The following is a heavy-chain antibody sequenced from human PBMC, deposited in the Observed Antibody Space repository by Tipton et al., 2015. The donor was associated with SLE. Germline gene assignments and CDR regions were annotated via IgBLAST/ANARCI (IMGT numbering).Heavy chain of an antibody. CDR1: GGSFSGYY. CDR2: INHSGIT. V-gene: IGHV4-34*01. CDR3: AREVRRTWRAFDV. Sequence: TLSLTCAVYGGSFSGYYWSWIRQSPGKGLEWIGEINHSGITTYNTSLKSRVTISVDTSKNQFSLKVMSVTAADTAVYYCAREVRRTWRAFDVWGRGTWLPVPS. D-gene: IGHD2-21*01. J-gene: IGHJ3*01.